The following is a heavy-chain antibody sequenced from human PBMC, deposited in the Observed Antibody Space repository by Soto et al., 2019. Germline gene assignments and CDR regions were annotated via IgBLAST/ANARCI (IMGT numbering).Heavy chain of an antibody. J-gene: IGHJ4*02. CDR1: GGSISSSSYY. CDR2: IYYSGST. CDR3: ARLSTYVWGSYRYGYFDY. V-gene: IGHV4-39*01. Sequence: QLQLQESGPGLVKPSETLSLTCTVSGGSISSSSYYWGWIRQPPGKGLEWIGSIYYSGSTYYNPSLKSRVTISVDTSKNQFSLKLSSVTAADTAVYYCARLSTYVWGSYRYGYFDYWGQGTLVTVSS. D-gene: IGHD3-16*02.